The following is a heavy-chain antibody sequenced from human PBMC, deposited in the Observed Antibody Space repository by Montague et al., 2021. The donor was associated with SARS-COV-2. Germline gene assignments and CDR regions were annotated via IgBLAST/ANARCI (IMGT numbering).Heavy chain of an antibody. J-gene: IGHJ4*02. V-gene: IGHV4-39*01. D-gene: IGHD2-8*01. CDR1: GGSVSSDTHN. CDR2: IFYKGNT. Sequence: SETLSLTCTVSGGSVSSDTHNWAWIRQPPGKGLEWIASIFYKGNTYYNPSLRSRFTISINTSKNQFFPRVASVTAADTAVYHCARVPNGRHDNWGPGALVTVSS. CDR3: ARVPNGRHDN.